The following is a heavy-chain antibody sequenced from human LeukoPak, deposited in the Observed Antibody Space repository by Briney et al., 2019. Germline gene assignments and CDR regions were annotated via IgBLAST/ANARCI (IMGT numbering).Heavy chain of an antibody. CDR1: GGSISSSSYY. CDR2: IYYSGST. J-gene: IGHJ4*02. D-gene: IGHD6-13*01. V-gene: IGHV4-39*01. CDR3: ARRVAAAGDYVLDY. Sequence: ASETLSLTCTVSGGSISSSSYYWGWIRQPPGKGLEWIGSIYYSGSTYYNPSLKSRVTISVDTSKNQFSLKLSSVTAADTAVYYCARRVAAAGDYVLDYWGQGTLVTVSS.